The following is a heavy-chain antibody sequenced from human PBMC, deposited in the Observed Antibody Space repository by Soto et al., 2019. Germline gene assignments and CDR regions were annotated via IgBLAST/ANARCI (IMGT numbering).Heavy chain of an antibody. CDR1: GFTFSTFA. CDR3: AKDAGYCSGGSCYSNEPSYYFDY. Sequence: PGGSLRLSCAASGFTFSTFAMNWVRQAPGRGLEWVAGMYGNGDGASYADSMKGRVTISRDNSKNTLYLQMNSLRAEDTAVYYCAKDAGYCSGGSCYSNEPSYYFDYWGQGTLVTVSS. D-gene: IGHD2-15*01. CDR2: MYGNGDGA. V-gene: IGHV3-23*01. J-gene: IGHJ4*02.